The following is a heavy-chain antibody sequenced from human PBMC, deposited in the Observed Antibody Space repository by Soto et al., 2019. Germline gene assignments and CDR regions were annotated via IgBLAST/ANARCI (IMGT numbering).Heavy chain of an antibody. V-gene: IGHV4-34*01. J-gene: IGHJ3*02. D-gene: IGHD1-26*01. CDR2: INHSGST. CDR1: GGSFSGYY. CDR3: ARALGAHSVLDAFDI. Sequence: SETLSLTCAVYGGSFSGYYWSWIRQPPGKGLEWIGEINHSGSTNYNPSLKSRVTISVDTSKNQFSLKLSSVTAADTAVYYCARALGAHSVLDAFDIWGQGTMVTVSS.